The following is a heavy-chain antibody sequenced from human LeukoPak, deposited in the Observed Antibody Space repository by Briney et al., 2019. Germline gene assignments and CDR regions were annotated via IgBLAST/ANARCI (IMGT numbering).Heavy chain of an antibody. CDR2: IWYDGSNK. J-gene: IGHJ4*02. V-gene: IGHV3-33*08. D-gene: IGHD3-10*01. Sequence: GGSLRLSCAASGFTFTNYWMHWVRQAPGKGLEWVAVIWYDGSNKYYADSVKGRFTISRDNSKNTLYLQMNSLRAEDTAVYYCARGTMVRGVTSYYFDYWGQGTLVTVSS. CDR1: GFTFTNYW. CDR3: ARGTMVRGVTSYYFDY.